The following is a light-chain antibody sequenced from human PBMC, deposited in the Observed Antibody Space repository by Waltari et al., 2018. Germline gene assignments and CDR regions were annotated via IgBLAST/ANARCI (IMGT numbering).Light chain of an antibody. J-gene: IGLJ3*02. Sequence: QSALTQPASVSGCPGQSIPIPCTGTCGDCGFYNYVSWYQKHPGKAPKLMVYDVLERPAGVSNCFSGSKSATTASLTISGLQAEKEADYYCNSYAASSSWVFGGGPKLTVL. CDR1: CGDCGFYNY. CDR2: DVL. V-gene: IGLV2-14*03. CDR3: NSYAASSSWV.